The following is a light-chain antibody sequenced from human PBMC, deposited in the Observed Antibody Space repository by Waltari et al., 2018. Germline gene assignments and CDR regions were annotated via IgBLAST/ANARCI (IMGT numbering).Light chain of an antibody. Sequence: SYELTQPPSVSVSPGQTARIACSGDALPRKYAYWYQHKSGQAPVLVIYEDTKRPSAIPERFSGPSSGAVATLTISGAQEEDEADYYCYSTDISGSLWVFGGGTKVTVL. CDR1: ALPRKY. J-gene: IGLJ3*02. CDR3: YSTDISGSLWV. CDR2: EDT. V-gene: IGLV3-10*01.